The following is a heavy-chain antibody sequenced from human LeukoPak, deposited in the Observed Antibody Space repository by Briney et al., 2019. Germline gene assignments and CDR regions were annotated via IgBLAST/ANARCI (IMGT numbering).Heavy chain of an antibody. CDR1: GFIFSSYW. D-gene: IGHD6-19*01. J-gene: IGHJ4*02. V-gene: IGHV3-7*01. Sequence: GGSLRLSCAASGFIFSSYWMIWVRQAPGKGLEGVANIKYDGSDEYYVDSAKGRFTISRDNAKNSLYLQMNSLRAEDTAVYYCARSSGWRSEFDYWGQGTLVTVSS. CDR2: IKYDGSDE. CDR3: ARSSGWRSEFDY.